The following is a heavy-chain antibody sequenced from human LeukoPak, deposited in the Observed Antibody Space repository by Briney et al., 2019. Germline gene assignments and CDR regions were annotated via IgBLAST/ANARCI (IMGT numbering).Heavy chain of an antibody. CDR1: GGSVSSGSYY. D-gene: IGHD1-26*01. Sequence: SETLSLTCTVSGGSVSSGSYYWSWIRQPPGKGLEWIGYIYYSGSTNYNPSLKSRVTISVDTSKNQFSLKVSSVTAADTAVYYCARGRSNYYGMDVWGQGTTVTVSS. CDR2: IYYSGST. V-gene: IGHV4-61*01. CDR3: ARGRSNYYGMDV. J-gene: IGHJ6*02.